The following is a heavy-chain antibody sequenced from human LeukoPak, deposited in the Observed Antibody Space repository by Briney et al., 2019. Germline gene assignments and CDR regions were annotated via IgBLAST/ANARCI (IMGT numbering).Heavy chain of an antibody. Sequence: SETLSLTCTVSGGSISSYYWSWIRQPPGKGLEWIGYNYYSGSTNYNPSLKSRVTISVDTSKNQFSLKLSSVTAADTAVYYCARIIAAAGQYYYGMDVWGQGTTVTVSS. J-gene: IGHJ6*02. V-gene: IGHV4-59*01. CDR1: GGSISSYY. CDR3: ARIIAAAGQYYYGMDV. CDR2: NYYSGST. D-gene: IGHD6-13*01.